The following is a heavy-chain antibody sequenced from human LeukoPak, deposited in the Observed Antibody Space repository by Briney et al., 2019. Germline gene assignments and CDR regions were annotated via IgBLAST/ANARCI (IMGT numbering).Heavy chain of an antibody. CDR3: ARQGYSSGYYFDS. J-gene: IGHJ4*02. Sequence: SETLSLTCTVSGGSISTGSYFWGWIRQPPGKGLEWIGSIYYSGSTYYSPSLKSRVTISVDTSRNQFSLELRTVTAADTAVYYCARQGYSSGYYFDSWGQGTLVTVSS. CDR1: GGSISTGSYF. D-gene: IGHD5-18*01. V-gene: IGHV4-39*01. CDR2: IYYSGST.